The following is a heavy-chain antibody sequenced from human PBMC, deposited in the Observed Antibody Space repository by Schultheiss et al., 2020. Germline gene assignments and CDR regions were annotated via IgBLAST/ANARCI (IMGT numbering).Heavy chain of an antibody. CDR1: GYTFTSYG. CDR2: ISAYNGNT. Sequence: GGSLRLSCKASGYTFTSYGISWVRQAPGQGLEWMGWISAYNGNTNYAQKLQGRVTMTTDTSTSTAYMELRSLRSDDTAVYYCARDSRYFDLWGRGTLVTVSS. CDR3: ARDSRYFDL. J-gene: IGHJ2*01. V-gene: IGHV1-18*01.